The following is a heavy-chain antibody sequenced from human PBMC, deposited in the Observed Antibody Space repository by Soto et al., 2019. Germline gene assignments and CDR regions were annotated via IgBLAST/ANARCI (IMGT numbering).Heavy chain of an antibody. CDR1: GFSVTNNY. D-gene: IGHD2-2*01. CDR3: ARGRGSTGYLGREHYFDY. J-gene: IGHJ4*02. Sequence: GGSLRLSCAASGFSVTNNYMNWVRQAPGKGLEWVSIIDIGGNTYYADSVKDRFTISRDNSRNTLYLHMDSLRAEDTAVYYCARGRGSTGYLGREHYFDYWGQGTQVTVSS. CDR2: IDIGGNT. V-gene: IGHV3-66*01.